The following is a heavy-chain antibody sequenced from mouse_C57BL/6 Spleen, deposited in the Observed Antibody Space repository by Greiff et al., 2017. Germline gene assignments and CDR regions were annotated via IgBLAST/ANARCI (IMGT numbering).Heavy chain of an antibody. V-gene: IGHV1-72*01. CDR1: GYTFTSYW. CDR3: ASDYYSLGFAY. D-gene: IGHD1-1*01. CDR2: IDPNSGGT. J-gene: IGHJ3*01. Sequence: QQSCKASGYTFTSYWMHWVKQRPRRVLEWIGRIDPNSGGTKYNGTFKSKATLTVDTPSSSAYMQLSSLTSEDSAVYSCASDYYSLGFAYWGQGTLVTVSA.